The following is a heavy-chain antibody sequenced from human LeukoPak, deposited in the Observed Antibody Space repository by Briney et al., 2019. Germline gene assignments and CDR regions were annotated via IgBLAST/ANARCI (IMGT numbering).Heavy chain of an antibody. Sequence: PSETLSLTCTVSGDSISRYYWSWIRQPPGKGLEWIGYISYTGGSNYSPSLRSRVTMSVDTSENQFALKLSSVTAADTAVYYCARSYGLGNYFDSWGQGTLTTVSS. J-gene: IGHJ4*02. CDR2: ISYTGGS. V-gene: IGHV4-59*01. CDR1: GDSISRYY. CDR3: ARSYGLGNYFDS. D-gene: IGHD3-10*01.